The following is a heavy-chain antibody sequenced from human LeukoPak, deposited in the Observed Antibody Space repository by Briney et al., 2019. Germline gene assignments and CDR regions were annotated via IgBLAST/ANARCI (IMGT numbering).Heavy chain of an antibody. V-gene: IGHV3-23*01. CDR1: GFIFRNYA. D-gene: IGHD3-9*01. J-gene: IGHJ4*02. CDR3: AKWGDYDILTGYYVSDF. Sequence: GGSLRLSCAASGFIFRNYAMSWVRQAPGKGLEWVSAITGSGDTTYYADSVKGRFTVSRDNSKNTLYVEMNTLRAEDTAVYYCAKWGDYDILTGYYVSDFWGQGTLVTVSS. CDR2: ITGSGDTT.